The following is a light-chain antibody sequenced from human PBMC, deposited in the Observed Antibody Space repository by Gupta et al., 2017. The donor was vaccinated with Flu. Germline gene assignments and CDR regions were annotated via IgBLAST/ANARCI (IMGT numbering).Light chain of an antibody. V-gene: IGLV2-14*01. CDR2: EVT. J-gene: IGLJ1*01. CDR3: SSYTSSSTQV. CDR1: ISDVGGYNY. Sequence: SDLTQPASASGSPGQSITISCTGTISDVGGYNYVSWYQQHPGKAPKLLIYEVTNWPSGVSARFSGSKSGNTAFLTISGLQSEDEADYYCSSYTSSSTQVFGTGTKVTVL.